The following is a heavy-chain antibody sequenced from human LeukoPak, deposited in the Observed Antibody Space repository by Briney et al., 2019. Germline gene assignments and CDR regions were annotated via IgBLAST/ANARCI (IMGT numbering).Heavy chain of an antibody. Sequence: PSETLSLTCTVSGGSISSSSYYWGWIRQPPGKGLEWIGSIYYSGSTYYNPSLKSRVTISVDTSKNQFSLKLSSVTAADTAVYYCARNIVLMVYAIEGGNWFDPWGQGTLVTVSS. V-gene: IGHV4-39*07. CDR3: ARNIVLMVYAIEGGNWFDP. CDR1: GGSISSSSYY. D-gene: IGHD2-8*01. CDR2: IYYSGST. J-gene: IGHJ5*02.